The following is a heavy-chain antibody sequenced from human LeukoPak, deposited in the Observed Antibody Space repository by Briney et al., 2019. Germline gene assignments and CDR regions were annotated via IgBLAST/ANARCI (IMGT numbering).Heavy chain of an antibody. D-gene: IGHD3-22*01. CDR3: ARLDWSRGDSSGYFDY. V-gene: IGHV1-69*13. Sequence: ASVKVSCKASGGTFSSYAICWVRQAPGQGLEWMGGIIPIFGTANYAQKFQGRVTITADESTSTAYMELSSLRSEDTAVYYCARLDWSRGDSSGYFDYWGQGTLVTVSS. CDR2: IIPIFGTA. J-gene: IGHJ4*02. CDR1: GGTFSSYA.